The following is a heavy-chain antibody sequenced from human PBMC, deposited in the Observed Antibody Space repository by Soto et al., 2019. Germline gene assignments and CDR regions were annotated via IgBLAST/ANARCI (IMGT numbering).Heavy chain of an antibody. Sequence: PGGSLRLSCAASGFTFSSYGMHWVRQAPGKGLEWVAVISYDGSNKYYADSVKGRFTISRDNSKNTLYLQMNSLRAEDTAVYYCANSWFGGNYYYYMDVWGKGTTVTVSS. CDR1: GFTFSSYG. D-gene: IGHD3-10*01. V-gene: IGHV3-30*18. CDR3: ANSWFGGNYYYYMDV. J-gene: IGHJ6*03. CDR2: ISYDGSNK.